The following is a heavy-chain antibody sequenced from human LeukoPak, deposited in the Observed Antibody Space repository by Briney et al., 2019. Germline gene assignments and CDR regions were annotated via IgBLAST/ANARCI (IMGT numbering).Heavy chain of an antibody. V-gene: IGHV3-48*01. J-gene: IGHJ4*01. CDR3: ARDHRYAFDN. CDR2: IGISSGNT. Sequence: GGSLRLSCAASGFNFIDYSMNWVRQAPGKGLEWISYIGISSGNTKYADSVKGRLTISRDKARNSLYLQMNSLRVEDTAVYYCARDHRYAFDNWGHGTLVTVSS. D-gene: IGHD5-12*01. CDR1: GFNFIDYS.